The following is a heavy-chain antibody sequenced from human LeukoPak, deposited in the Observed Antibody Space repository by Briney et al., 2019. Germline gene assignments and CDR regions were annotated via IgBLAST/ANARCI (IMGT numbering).Heavy chain of an antibody. V-gene: IGHV3-23*01. J-gene: IGHJ6*02. Sequence: GGSLRLYCAASGFIFSNYAMRWVRQAPGKGLEWVSTISGSGGSTYYADSVKGRFTISRDNSKNTLYLQMNSLRAEDTAVYYCAKAAYDFWSGYQYYYYGMDVWGQGTTVTVSS. CDR3: AKAAYDFWSGYQYYYYGMDV. CDR1: GFIFSNYA. CDR2: ISGSGGST. D-gene: IGHD3-3*01.